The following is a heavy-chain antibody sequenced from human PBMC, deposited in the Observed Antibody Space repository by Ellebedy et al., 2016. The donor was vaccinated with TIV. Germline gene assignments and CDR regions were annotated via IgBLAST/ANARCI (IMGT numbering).Heavy chain of an antibody. CDR1: GFTFSSYS. J-gene: IGHJ4*02. D-gene: IGHD3-10*01. CDR3: VRDGSGGSGIDY. V-gene: IGHV3-21*01. Sequence: GESLKISXAASGFTFSSYSMNWVRQAPGKGLEWVSSISSSSSYIYYADSVKGRFTISRDNSKNTLYLQMDSLRAEDTAVYYCVRDGSGGSGIDYWGQGTLVTVSS. CDR2: ISSSSSYI.